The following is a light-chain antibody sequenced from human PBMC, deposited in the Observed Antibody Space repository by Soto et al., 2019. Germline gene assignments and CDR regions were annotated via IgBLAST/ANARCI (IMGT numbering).Light chain of an antibody. V-gene: IGLV2-14*01. CDR1: SRDFGDYNY. CDR3: SSYSSTNTLYV. Sequence: QAVVTQPASVSGSPGQSITIPCTGTSRDFGDYNYVSWYQQHPGKAPKLLIYEVYNRPAGVSDRFSGSKSGNTASLTISGLQTGDEGDYYCSSYSSTNTLYVFGTGTKLTVL. CDR2: EVY. J-gene: IGLJ1*01.